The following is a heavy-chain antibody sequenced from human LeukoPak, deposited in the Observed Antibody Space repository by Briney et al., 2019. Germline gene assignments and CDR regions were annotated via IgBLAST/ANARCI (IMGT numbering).Heavy chain of an antibody. Sequence: GGSLRLSCAASGFTFSSYAMSWVRQAPGKGLEWVSAISGSGGSTYYADFVKGRFTISRDNSKNTLYLQMNSLRAEDTAVYYCAKDYYDSSGYYRFDYWGQGTLVTVSS. CDR1: GFTFSSYA. CDR2: ISGSGGST. J-gene: IGHJ4*02. CDR3: AKDYYDSSGYYRFDY. V-gene: IGHV3-23*01. D-gene: IGHD3-22*01.